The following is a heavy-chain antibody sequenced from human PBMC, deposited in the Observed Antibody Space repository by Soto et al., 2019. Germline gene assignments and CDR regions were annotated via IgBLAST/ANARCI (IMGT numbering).Heavy chain of an antibody. CDR1: GGSISSGGYY. CDR3: ARDQGGSYFDN. CDR2: IHYSGST. V-gene: IGHV4-31*03. D-gene: IGHD3-16*01. J-gene: IGHJ4*02. Sequence: QVQLQESGPGLVKPSQTLSLTCTVSGGSISSGGYYWSWIRQHPGKGLEWIGYIHYSGSTYYNPSLKGRVNILVDTSNNQFSPKLSSVTAVDTAGYYCARDQGGSYFDNWGQGALVTVSS.